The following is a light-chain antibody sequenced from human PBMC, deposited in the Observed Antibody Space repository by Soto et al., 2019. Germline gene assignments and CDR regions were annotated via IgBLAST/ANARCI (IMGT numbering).Light chain of an antibody. V-gene: IGLV2-23*02. Sequence: SVLTQPASMSGSPGQSITISCTGTSSDVGSYNLVSWYQQHPGKAPKLMIYEDSKRPSGVSNRFSGSKSGNTASLTISGLQAEDEADYYCRSFAGSSTFVVFGGGTKLTVL. J-gene: IGLJ2*01. CDR1: SSDVGSYNL. CDR3: RSFAGSSTFVV. CDR2: EDS.